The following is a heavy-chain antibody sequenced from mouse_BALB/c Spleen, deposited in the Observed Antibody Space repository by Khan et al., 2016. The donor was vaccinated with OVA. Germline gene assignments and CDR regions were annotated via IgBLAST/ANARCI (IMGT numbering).Heavy chain of an antibody. D-gene: IGHD2-1*01. CDR3: ERGGNSWFAY. Sequence: QVQLKQSGAELVRPGTSVKVSCKASGYAFTNYLIEWVKQRPGQGLEWIGVINPGSGGTNYNEKFKGKATLTADKSSSTAYMQLSSLTSDASAVYFCERGGNSWFAYWGQGTLVTVSA. CDR1: GYAFTNYL. J-gene: IGHJ3*01. CDR2: INPGSGGT. V-gene: IGHV1-54*01.